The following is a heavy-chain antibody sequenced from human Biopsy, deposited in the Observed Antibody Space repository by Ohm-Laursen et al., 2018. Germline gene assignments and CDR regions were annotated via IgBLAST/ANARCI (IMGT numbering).Heavy chain of an antibody. J-gene: IGHJ4*02. CDR2: INPDGSVK. V-gene: IGHV3-7*01. CDR3: ARDER. D-gene: IGHD5-24*01. CDR1: GFMFSASW. Sequence: SLTLSCAASGFMFSASWMSWGRQAPGKGLGWVANINPDGSVKYFADSVKARFTISRDNAENSMYLQMSSLTVDDTAVYYCARDERWGQGTLVTVSS.